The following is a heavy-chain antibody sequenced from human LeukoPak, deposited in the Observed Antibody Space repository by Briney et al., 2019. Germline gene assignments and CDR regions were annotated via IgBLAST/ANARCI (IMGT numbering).Heavy chain of an antibody. Sequence: GGSLRLSCAASGFTFSSYGMHWVRQAPGKGLEWVANINQDGSETYYADSVKGRFTMSRDNGKNSLDLQMNSLRAEDTAVYYCARPELPGWSVLSDFWGQGTLVTVSS. J-gene: IGHJ4*02. CDR2: INQDGSET. CDR1: GFTFSSYG. V-gene: IGHV3-7*01. D-gene: IGHD2-15*01. CDR3: ARPELPGWSVLSDF.